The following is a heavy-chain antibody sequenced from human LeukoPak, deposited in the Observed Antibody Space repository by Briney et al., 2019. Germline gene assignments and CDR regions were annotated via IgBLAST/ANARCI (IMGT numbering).Heavy chain of an antibody. J-gene: IGHJ4*02. V-gene: IGHV1-18*01. CDR1: GYTFTSYG. D-gene: IGHD3-22*01. Sequence: ASVTVSCKASGYTFTSYGISWVRQAPGQGLEWMGWISAYNGNTNYAQKLQGRVTMTTDTSTSTAYMELRSLRSDDTAVYYCARVYPYYYDSSGYGHFDYWGQGTLVTVSS. CDR2: ISAYNGNT. CDR3: ARVYPYYYDSSGYGHFDY.